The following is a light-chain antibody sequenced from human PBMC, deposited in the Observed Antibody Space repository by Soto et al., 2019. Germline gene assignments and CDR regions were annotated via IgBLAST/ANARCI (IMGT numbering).Light chain of an antibody. Sequence: DIQMTQSPSTLSASVGDRVTITCRASQSFSTWLAWYQQKPGKAPNLLIYAASTLDSGVPSRFSGSGSGTEFNLTISSLQPDDFATYYCQQHNSYSWTFGQGTKVEIK. CDR1: QSFSTW. CDR3: QQHNSYSWT. V-gene: IGKV1-5*03. J-gene: IGKJ1*01. CDR2: AAS.